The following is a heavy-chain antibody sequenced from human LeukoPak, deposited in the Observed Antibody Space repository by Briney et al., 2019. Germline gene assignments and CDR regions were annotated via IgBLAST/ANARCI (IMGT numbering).Heavy chain of an antibody. J-gene: IGHJ4*02. D-gene: IGHD4-23*01. CDR3: AKGLMGNSVYFEN. CDR2: ISGSSWNP. V-gene: IGHV3-23*01. CDR1: GFPLGNYA. Sequence: GGSLRLSCAASGFPLGNYAMTWVRQTPGKGLEWISSISGSSWNPYFTDSVMGRFTISRDNYNNTLYLQMSNLRADDTAIYYCAKGLMGNSVYFENWGQGPLVTVSS.